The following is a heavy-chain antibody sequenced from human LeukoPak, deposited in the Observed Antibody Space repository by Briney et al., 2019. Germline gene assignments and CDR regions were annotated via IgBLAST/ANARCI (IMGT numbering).Heavy chain of an antibody. Sequence: PGGSLRLSCAPSGFTFSSYAMSWVREAPGKGLEWVSAISGSGGSTYYADSVKGRFTISRDNSKNTLYLQMNSLRAEDTAVYYCAKDQNPGGYSSFDYWGQGTLVTVSS. CDR3: AKDQNPGGYSSFDY. D-gene: IGHD5-12*01. CDR2: ISGSGGST. V-gene: IGHV3-23*01. J-gene: IGHJ4*02. CDR1: GFTFSSYA.